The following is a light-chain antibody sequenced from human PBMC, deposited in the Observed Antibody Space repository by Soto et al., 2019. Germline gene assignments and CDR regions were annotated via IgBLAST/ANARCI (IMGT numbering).Light chain of an antibody. J-gene: IGLJ1*01. CDR3: SSYAGTNEYV. CDR2: EVN. CDR1: SNDIGGYDY. V-gene: IGLV2-8*01. Sequence: QSVLTQPPSASGSPGQSVTISCTGTSNDIGGYDYVSWYQQHPGKAPKFIIYEVNKRPSGVPDRFSGSKSGNTASLTVSGLQAEDEADYYCSSYAGTNEYVFGTGTKVTVL.